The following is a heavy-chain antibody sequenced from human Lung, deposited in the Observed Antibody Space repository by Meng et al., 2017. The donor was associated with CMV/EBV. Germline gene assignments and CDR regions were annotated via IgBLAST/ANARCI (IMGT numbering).Heavy chain of an antibody. CDR3: ARLYCTGLTCFLDY. D-gene: IGHD2-8*02. Sequence: GGSLRLSCEGSGFSFQNYALHWVRQTPGEGLEWVAVISQDGSKDYYGDSVKGRFRVSRDDSKATVYLHMNSLTVDDTSIYYCARLYCTGLTCFLDYWGQGXLVTVSS. V-gene: IGHV3-30-3*01. CDR2: ISQDGSKD. J-gene: IGHJ4*02. CDR1: GFSFQNYA.